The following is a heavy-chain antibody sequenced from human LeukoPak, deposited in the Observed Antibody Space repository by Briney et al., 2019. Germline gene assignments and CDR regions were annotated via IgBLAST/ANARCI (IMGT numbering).Heavy chain of an antibody. J-gene: IGHJ4*02. CDR3: ARGESITMVRFDY. V-gene: IGHV4-4*02. CDR2: INHSGST. Sequence: PSETLSPTCAVSGGSISSSNWWSWVRQPPRKGLEWIGEINHSGSTNYNPSLKSRVTISVDTSKNQFSLKLSSVTAADTAVYYCARGESITMVRFDYWGQGTLVTVSS. CDR1: GGSISSSNW. D-gene: IGHD3-10*01.